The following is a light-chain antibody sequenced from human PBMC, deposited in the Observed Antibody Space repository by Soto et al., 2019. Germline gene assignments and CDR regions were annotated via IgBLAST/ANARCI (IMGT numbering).Light chain of an antibody. J-gene: IGLJ2*01. CDR2: LNSDGSH. V-gene: IGLV4-69*01. CDR1: RGHSSYV. CDR3: QTWGTGIVV. Sequence: QLVLTQSPSASASLGASVKLTCTLSRGHSSYVIAWHQQQPEEGPRYLMKLNSDGSHNKGDGIPDRFSGSSSGAERYLTISSLQSEDEADYYCQTWGTGIVVFGGGTKLTVL.